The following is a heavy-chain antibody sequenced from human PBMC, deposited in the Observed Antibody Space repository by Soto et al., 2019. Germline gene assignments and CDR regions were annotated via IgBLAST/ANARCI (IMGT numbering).Heavy chain of an antibody. D-gene: IGHD3-22*01. V-gene: IGHV3-48*03. Sequence: GGSLRLSCAASGFTFGSYEMNWVRQAPGKGLEWVSYISSSGSTIYYADSVKGRFTISRDNAKNSLYLQMNSLRAEDTAVYYCARTNYYDSSGPPHYYYGMDVWGQGTTVTVSS. CDR1: GFTFGSYE. CDR2: ISSSGSTI. CDR3: ARTNYYDSSGPPHYYYGMDV. J-gene: IGHJ6*02.